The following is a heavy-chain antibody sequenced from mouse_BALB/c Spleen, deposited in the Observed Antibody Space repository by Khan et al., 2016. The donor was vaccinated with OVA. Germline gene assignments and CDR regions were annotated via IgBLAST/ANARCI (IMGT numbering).Heavy chain of an antibody. CDR2: ISYSGST. J-gene: IGHJ4*01. Sequence: DVKLQESGPGLVKPSQSLSLTCTVTGYSITSDYAWNWIRQFPGNKLEWMGYISYSGSTNYNPSLKSRISITRDTSKNQFFLQLNSVTTEDTATYYCARDGSRYNYAMDYWGQGTSVTVSS. V-gene: IGHV3-2*02. CDR1: GYSITSDYA. CDR3: ARDGSRYNYAMDY. D-gene: IGHD2-3*01.